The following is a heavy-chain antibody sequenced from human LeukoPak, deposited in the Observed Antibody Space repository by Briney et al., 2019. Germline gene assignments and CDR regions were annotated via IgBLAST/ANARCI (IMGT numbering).Heavy chain of an antibody. D-gene: IGHD2-15*01. Sequence: PSETLSLTCAVYGGSFSGYYWSWIRQPPGKGLEWIGEINHSGSTNYNPSLKSRVTILVDTSKNQFSLKLSSVTAADTAVYYCARGAATRGDYWGQGTLVTVSS. J-gene: IGHJ4*02. CDR2: INHSGST. CDR1: GGSFSGYY. CDR3: ARGAATRGDY. V-gene: IGHV4-34*01.